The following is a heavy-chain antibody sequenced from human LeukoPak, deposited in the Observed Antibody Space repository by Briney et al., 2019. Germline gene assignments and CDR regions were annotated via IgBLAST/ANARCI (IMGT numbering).Heavy chain of an antibody. CDR3: ARDSWWTAAGYYYYMDV. D-gene: IGHD6-13*01. J-gene: IGHJ6*03. V-gene: IGHV4-61*02. CDR1: GGSISSGGYY. CDR2: IYTSGST. Sequence: SETPSLTCTVSGGSISSGGYYWSWIRQPAGKGLEWIGRIYTSGSTNYNPSLKSRVTISVDTSKNQFSLKLSSVTAADTAVYYCARDSWWTAAGYYYYMDVWGKGTTVTVSS.